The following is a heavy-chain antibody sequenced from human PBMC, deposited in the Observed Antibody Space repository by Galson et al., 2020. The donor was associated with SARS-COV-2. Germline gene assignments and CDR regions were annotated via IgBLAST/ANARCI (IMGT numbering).Heavy chain of an antibody. V-gene: IGHV3-20*04. Sequence: GGSLRLSCAASGFTFDDYAMTWVRQAPGKGLEWVSTIVWNGGSTNYPDSMEGRFTISRDNAKNSLYLQMHSLRAEDTAFYYCARGRSEFDLWGQGSLVICSS. CDR3: ARGRSEFDL. CDR1: GFTFDDYA. J-gene: IGHJ4*02. CDR2: IVWNGGST.